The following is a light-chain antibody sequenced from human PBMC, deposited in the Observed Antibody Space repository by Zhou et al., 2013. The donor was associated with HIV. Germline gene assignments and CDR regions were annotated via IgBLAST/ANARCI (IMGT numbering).Light chain of an antibody. CDR2: GAS. Sequence: EIVLTQSPGTLSLSPGERATLSCRASQSVSSSYLAWYRQKPGQAPRLLIYGASSRATGIPARFSGTGSGTDFTLTISRLEPEDFAVYYCQQYGSSPNTFGGGTKVEIK. CDR3: QQYGSSPNT. V-gene: IGKV3-20*01. CDR1: QSVSSSY. J-gene: IGKJ4*01.